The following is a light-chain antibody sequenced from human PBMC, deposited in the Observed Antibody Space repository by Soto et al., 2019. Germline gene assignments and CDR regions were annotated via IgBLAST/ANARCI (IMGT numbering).Light chain of an antibody. Sequence: EIVLTQSPGTLSLSPGERATLSCRASQSVSSSYLAWYQQKPGQAPRLLIYGASSRATGIPDRFSGSGSGTDFTLTISSLEPEDFAVYYCQQRSDWPLTFGQGHDWRL. CDR3: QQRSDWPLT. J-gene: IGKJ5*01. CDR2: GAS. V-gene: IGKV3D-20*02. CDR1: QSVSSSY.